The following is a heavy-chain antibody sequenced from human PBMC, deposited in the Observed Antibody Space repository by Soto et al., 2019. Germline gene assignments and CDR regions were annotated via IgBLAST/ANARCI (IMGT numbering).Heavy chain of an antibody. V-gene: IGHV1-18*04. J-gene: IGHJ4*02. CDR3: AREGRRIPGATGIDY. CDR1: AYTFTSYG. Sequence: ASVKVSCKASAYTFTSYGISWVRQAPGQGLEWLGWISGYNGNTNYAPKFQGRVTMTTDTSTSTAYVELRSLRSDDTAVYYCAREGRRIPGATGIDYWGQGTLVTVSS. D-gene: IGHD2-2*01. CDR2: ISGYNGNT.